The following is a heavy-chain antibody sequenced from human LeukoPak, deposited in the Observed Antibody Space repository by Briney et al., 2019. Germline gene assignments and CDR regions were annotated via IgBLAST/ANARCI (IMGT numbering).Heavy chain of an antibody. CDR3: TTVYYYDSSGYYDYFDY. V-gene: IGHV3-15*01. Sequence: GGSLRLSCAASGFTFSNAWMSWVRQAPGKGLEWVSRIKSKTDGGTTDYAAPVNGRFTISRDDSKNTLYLQMNSLKTEDTAVYYCTTVYYYDSSGYYDYFDYWGQGTLVTVSS. J-gene: IGHJ4*02. CDR1: GFTFSNAW. D-gene: IGHD3-22*01. CDR2: IKSKTDGGTT.